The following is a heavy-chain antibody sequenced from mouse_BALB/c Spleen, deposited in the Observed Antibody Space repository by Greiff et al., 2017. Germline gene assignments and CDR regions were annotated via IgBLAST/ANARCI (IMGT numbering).Heavy chain of an antibody. V-gene: IGHV6-6*02. D-gene: IGHD2-12*01. CDR3: TRDRSISYDEDWYFDV. J-gene: IGHJ1*01. CDR2: IRLKSNNYAT. CDR1: GFTFSNYW. Sequence: EVQRVESGGGLVQPGGSMKLPCVASGFTFSNYWMNWVRQSPEKGLEWVAEIRLKSNNYATHYAESVKGRFTISRDDSKSSVYLQMNNLRAEDTGIYYCTRDRSISYDEDWYFDVWGAGTTVTVSS.